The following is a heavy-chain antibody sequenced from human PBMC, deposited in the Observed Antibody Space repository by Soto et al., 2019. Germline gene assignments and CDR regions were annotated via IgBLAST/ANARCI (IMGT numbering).Heavy chain of an antibody. CDR3: ASSYSSGRYFQY. J-gene: IGHJ1*01. V-gene: IGHV4-39*01. D-gene: IGHD6-19*01. Sequence: QVQLQESGPGLVKPSETLSLTCNVSGASVSNSIYYWGWIRQPPGKGLEWIGTIYYSGSTYYNSSLKSRVTLSLDTSKNQFSLKLNSVTAADTAMYFCASSYSSGRYFQYWGQGALVNVSS. CDR2: IYYSGST. CDR1: GASVSNSIYY.